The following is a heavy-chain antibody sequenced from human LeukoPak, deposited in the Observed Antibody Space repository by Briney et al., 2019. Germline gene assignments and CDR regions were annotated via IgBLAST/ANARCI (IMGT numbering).Heavy chain of an antibody. CDR1: GGSISTYY. J-gene: IGHJ4*02. CDR2: TFYTGST. D-gene: IGHD6-6*01. Sequence: PSETLSLTCTVSGGSISTYYWSWIRQPPGKGLEWLGYTFYTGSTNYNPSLKSRVTMSIDTSKNQFSLKLSSVTAADTAVYYCTRTYSSSSIDYWGQGTLVTASS. CDR3: TRTYSSSSIDY. V-gene: IGHV4-59*01.